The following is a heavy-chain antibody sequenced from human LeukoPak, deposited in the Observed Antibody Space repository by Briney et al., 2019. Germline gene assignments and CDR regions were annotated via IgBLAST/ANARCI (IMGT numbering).Heavy chain of an antibody. V-gene: IGHV1-18*01. J-gene: IGHJ6*02. CDR3: ARDPFPYYYYGMDV. CDR2: ISAYNGNT. CDR1: GYTFTSYG. Sequence: GASVKVSCKASGYTFTSYGISWVRQAPGQGLEWMGWISAYNGNTNYAQKLQGRVTMTTDTSTSTAYMELRSLRSDDTAVYYCARDPFPYYYYGMDVWGQGTTVIVSS.